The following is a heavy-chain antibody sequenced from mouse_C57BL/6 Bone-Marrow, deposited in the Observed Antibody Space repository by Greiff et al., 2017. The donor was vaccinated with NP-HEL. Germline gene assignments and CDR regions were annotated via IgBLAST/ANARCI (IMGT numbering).Heavy chain of an antibody. CDR2: INSDGGST. CDR1: EYEFPSHD. V-gene: IGHV5-2*01. CDR3: ARRGILSPFAY. J-gene: IGHJ3*01. Sequence: EVKLMESGGGLVQPGESLKLSCESNEYEFPSHDMSWVRKTPEKRLELVAAINSDGGSTYYPDTMERRFIISRDNTKKTLYLQMSSLRAEDTALYYCARRGILSPFAYWGQGTLVTVSA. D-gene: IGHD1-1*02.